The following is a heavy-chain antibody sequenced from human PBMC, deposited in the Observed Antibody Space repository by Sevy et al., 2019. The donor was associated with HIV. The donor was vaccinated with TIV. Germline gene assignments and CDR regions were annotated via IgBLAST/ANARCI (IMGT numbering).Heavy chain of an antibody. D-gene: IGHD1-26*01. CDR1: GFTVSNDL. Sequence: GGSLRLSCAASGFTVSNDLMTWVRQAPGKGLEWVSVIYGAGNTYHADSVKGRFTISRDNFKNTVYLQMNSLRAEDTAVYYCARDPQGGHFDYWGQGTLVTVSS. J-gene: IGHJ4*02. V-gene: IGHV3-66*01. CDR3: ARDPQGGHFDY. CDR2: IYGAGNT.